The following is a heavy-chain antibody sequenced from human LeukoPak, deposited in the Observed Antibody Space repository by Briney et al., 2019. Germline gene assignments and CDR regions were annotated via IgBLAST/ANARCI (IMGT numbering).Heavy chain of an antibody. Sequence: ASVKVSCKASGYTFTSYDINWVRQATGQGLEWMGWMNPNSGNTGYAQKFQGRVTMTRNTSISTAYMELSSLRSEDTAVYYCARGPLYYGSGSYVYYYYGMDVWGQGTTVTVSS. D-gene: IGHD3-10*01. V-gene: IGHV1-8*01. CDR2: MNPNSGNT. J-gene: IGHJ6*02. CDR3: ARGPLYYGSGSYVYYYYGMDV. CDR1: GYTFTSYD.